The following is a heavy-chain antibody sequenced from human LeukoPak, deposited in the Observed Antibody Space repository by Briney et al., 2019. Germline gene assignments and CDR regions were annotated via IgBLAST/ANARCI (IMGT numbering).Heavy chain of an antibody. CDR3: ARAVCSGGSCPPDY. CDR2: ISYDGSNK. CDR1: GFTFSSYA. Sequence: GGSLRLSCAASGFTFSSYAMHWVRQAPGKGLEWVAVISYDGSNKYYADSVKGRFTISRDNSKNTLYLQMNSLRAEDTAVYYCARAVCSGGSCPPDYWGQGTLVTASS. J-gene: IGHJ4*02. D-gene: IGHD2-15*01. V-gene: IGHV3-30-3*01.